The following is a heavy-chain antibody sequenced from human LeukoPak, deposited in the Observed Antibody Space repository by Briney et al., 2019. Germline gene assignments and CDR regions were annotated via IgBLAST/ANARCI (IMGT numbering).Heavy chain of an antibody. CDR3: ALTGFYQDDAFDI. V-gene: IGHV4-39*01. CDR2: IYYSGGT. Sequence: PSETLSLTCTVSGGSITSSSFYWGWIRQPPGKGLEWIGSIYYSGGTYYNPSLKSRGTVSVDTSKKQFSLKVSSVTAADTAVYYCALTGFYQDDAFDIWGQGTMVTVSS. D-gene: IGHD3-9*01. CDR1: GGSITSSSFY. J-gene: IGHJ3*02.